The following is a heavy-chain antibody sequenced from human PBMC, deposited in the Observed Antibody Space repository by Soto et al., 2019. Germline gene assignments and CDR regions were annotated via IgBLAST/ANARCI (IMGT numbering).Heavy chain of an antibody. D-gene: IGHD6-13*01. CDR3: ARSLSSSWYNYYYYGMDV. Sequence: GASVKVSCKASGYTFTRYDINWVRQATGQGLEWMGWMNPNSGNTGYAQKFQGRVTMTRNTSISTAYMELSSLRSEDTAVYYCARSLSSSWYNYYYYGMDVWGQGTTVTVSS. J-gene: IGHJ6*02. CDR1: GYTFTRYD. V-gene: IGHV1-8*01. CDR2: MNPNSGNT.